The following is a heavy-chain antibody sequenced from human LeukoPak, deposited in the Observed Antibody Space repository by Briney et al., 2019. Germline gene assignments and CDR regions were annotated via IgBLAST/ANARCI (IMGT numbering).Heavy chain of an antibody. V-gene: IGHV3-48*01. J-gene: IGHJ5*02. CDR1: GFTFSSYS. Sequence: GGSLRLSCAASGFTFSSYSMNWVRQAPGKGLEWVSYISSSSSTIYYADSVKGRFTISRDNAKNSLYLQMNSLRAEDTALYYCAYSSGWSDWFDPWGQGTLVTVS. CDR3: AYSSGWSDWFDP. CDR2: ISSSSSTI. D-gene: IGHD6-19*01.